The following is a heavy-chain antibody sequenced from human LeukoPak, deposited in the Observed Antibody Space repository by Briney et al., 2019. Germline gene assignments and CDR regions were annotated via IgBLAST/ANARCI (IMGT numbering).Heavy chain of an antibody. CDR2: IKQDGSEK. D-gene: IGHD6-19*01. Sequence: GGSLRLSCAASGFSFSSYWMSWVRQAPGKGLEWVANIKQDGSEKYYVDSVKGRFTISRDNAKNSLYLQMNSLRAEDTDVYYCARGFRGWYAEGFDYWGQGTVVTVSS. J-gene: IGHJ4*02. CDR3: ARGFRGWYAEGFDY. V-gene: IGHV3-7*01. CDR1: GFSFSSYW.